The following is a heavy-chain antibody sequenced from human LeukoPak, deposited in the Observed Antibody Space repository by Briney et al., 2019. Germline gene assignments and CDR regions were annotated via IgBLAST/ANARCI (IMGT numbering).Heavy chain of an antibody. Sequence: PGGSLRLSCAASGFTFSSYSMNWVRQAPGKGLEWASSISSSSSYIYYADSVKGRFTISRDNAKNSLYLQMNSLRAEDTAVYYCARPRRPYYYYGMDVWGQGTTVTVSS. J-gene: IGHJ6*02. CDR1: GFTFSSYS. CDR2: ISSSSSYI. CDR3: ARPRRPYYYYGMDV. V-gene: IGHV3-21*01. D-gene: IGHD1-14*01.